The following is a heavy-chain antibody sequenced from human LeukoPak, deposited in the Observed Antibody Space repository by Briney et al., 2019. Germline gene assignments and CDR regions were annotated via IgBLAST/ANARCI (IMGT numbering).Heavy chain of an antibody. CDR2: IYYSGST. D-gene: IGHD6-19*01. CDR1: GDSISSYY. J-gene: IGHJ4*02. CDR3: ARSYSSGPFDL. V-gene: IGHV4-59*01. Sequence: SETLSLTCTVSGDSISSYYGNWIRQPPGKGLEWIGYIYYSGSTKYNASLKSRVTISLDTSNNQFSLKLRSMPAADTAVYYCARSYSSGPFDLWGQGTLVIASS.